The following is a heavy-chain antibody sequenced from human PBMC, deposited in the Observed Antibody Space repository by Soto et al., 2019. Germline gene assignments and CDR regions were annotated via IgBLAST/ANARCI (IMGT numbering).Heavy chain of an antibody. CDR3: ARRSGDFPGSKGYFDY. CDR1: GYSFTSYW. J-gene: IGHJ4*02. Sequence: PGESLKISCNGSGYSFTSYWIGWVRQMPGKGLEWMGIIYPGDSDTRYSPSFQGQVTISADKSISTAYLQWSSLKASDTAMYYCARRSGDFPGSKGYFDYWGQGTLVTVYS. CDR2: IYPGDSDT. D-gene: IGHD3-10*01. V-gene: IGHV5-51*01.